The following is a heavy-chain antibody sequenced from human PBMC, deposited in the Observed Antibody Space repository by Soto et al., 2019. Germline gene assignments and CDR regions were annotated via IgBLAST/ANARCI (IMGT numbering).Heavy chain of an antibody. D-gene: IGHD2-8*01. CDR2: ISGSGGST. J-gene: IGHJ4*02. Sequence: GGSLRLSCAASGFTFRSNAMGWVRQAPGKGLEWVSAISGSGGSTYYTDSVKGRFTISRDNAKNTLYLQMNSLRAEDTAVYYCAKRGDCPNGVCYFFDYWGQGTQVTVSS. V-gene: IGHV3-23*01. CDR1: GFTFRSNA. CDR3: AKRGDCPNGVCYFFDY.